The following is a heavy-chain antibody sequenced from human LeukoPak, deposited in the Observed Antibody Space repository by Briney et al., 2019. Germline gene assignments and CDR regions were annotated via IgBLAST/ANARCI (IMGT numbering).Heavy chain of an antibody. J-gene: IGHJ4*02. D-gene: IGHD3-3*01. Sequence: PSETLSLTCTVSCVYISSNSYYWSWIRQPPGKGLEWIGSIYYSGTTYYNPSLQSRVTISVDTSKNQFSLRLRAVTTADTALYYCVRGYYDVSSGDPKTCDYWDRGTLVTVSS. CDR1: CVYISSNSYY. V-gene: IGHV4-39*01. CDR3: VRGYYDVSSGDPKTCDY. CDR2: IYYSGTT.